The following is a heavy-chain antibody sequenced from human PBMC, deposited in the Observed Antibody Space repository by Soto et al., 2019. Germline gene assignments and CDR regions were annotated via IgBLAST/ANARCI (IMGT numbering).Heavy chain of an antibody. Sequence: QVQLVQSGAEVKKPGASVKVSCKASGYTFTGYYMHWVRQAPGQGLEWMGWINPNSGGTNYAQKFQGWVTMTRDTSINTAYMELSRLRSDDTAVYYCARWASGPDYDILTGYYKGGYYFDYWGQGTLVTVSS. D-gene: IGHD3-9*01. CDR2: INPNSGGT. CDR3: ARWASGPDYDILTGYYKGGYYFDY. CDR1: GYTFTGYY. J-gene: IGHJ4*02. V-gene: IGHV1-2*04.